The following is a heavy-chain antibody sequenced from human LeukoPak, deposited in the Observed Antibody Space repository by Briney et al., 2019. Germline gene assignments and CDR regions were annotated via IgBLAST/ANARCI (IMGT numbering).Heavy chain of an antibody. CDR2: IKQDGSEK. CDR1: GFTFSSYW. Sequence: GGSLRLSCAASGFTFSSYWMGWVRQAPGKGLEWVANIKQDGSEKYYVDSVKGRFTISRDNAKNSLYLQMNSLRAEDTAVYYCARGYCSGWYPTYYFDYWGQGTLVTVSS. V-gene: IGHV3-7*04. D-gene: IGHD6-19*01. J-gene: IGHJ4*02. CDR3: ARGYCSGWYPTYYFDY.